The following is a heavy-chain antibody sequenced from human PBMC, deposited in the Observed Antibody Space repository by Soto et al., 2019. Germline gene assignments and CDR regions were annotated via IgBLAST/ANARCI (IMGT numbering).Heavy chain of an antibody. CDR3: ARQGGLLWLGVTHPDY. V-gene: IGHV5-51*01. D-gene: IGHD3-10*01. CDR2: IYPGDSDT. J-gene: IGHJ4*02. CDR1: GYSFTYYW. Sequence: GESLKISCKGSGYSFTYYWIGWVRQMPGKGLEWMGIIYPGDSDTRYSPSFQGQVTISADKSISTAYLQWSSLKASDTAMYYCARQGGLLWLGVTHPDYWGQGTLVTVSS.